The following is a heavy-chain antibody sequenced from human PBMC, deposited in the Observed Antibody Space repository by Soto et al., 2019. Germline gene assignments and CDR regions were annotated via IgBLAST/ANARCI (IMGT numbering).Heavy chain of an antibody. D-gene: IGHD2-15*01. CDR1: GFTFSSYS. J-gene: IGHJ4*02. CDR3: ARGRSLNTNMDY. Sequence: EVQLVESGGGLVKPGGSLRLSCAASGFTFSSYSMNWVRQAPGKGLEWVSSISSSRGYTSYADSVKGRFTISRDNAKTSLYLQMDSLRAEDTAVYYCARGRSLNTNMDYWGQGALVTVSS. CDR2: ISSSRGYT. V-gene: IGHV3-21*01.